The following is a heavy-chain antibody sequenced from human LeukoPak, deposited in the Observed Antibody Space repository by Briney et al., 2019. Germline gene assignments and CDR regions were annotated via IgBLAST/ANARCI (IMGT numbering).Heavy chain of an antibody. V-gene: IGHV1-18*01. CDR1: GYTFTSYG. CDR3: ARPNYDFWSGVLNWFDP. CDR2: ISAYNGNT. D-gene: IGHD3-3*01. J-gene: IGHJ5*02. Sequence: EASVKVSCKASGYTFTSYGISWVRQAPGQGLEWMGWISAYNGNTNYAQKLQGRVTMTTDTSTSTAYMELRSLRSDDTAVYYCARPNYDFWSGVLNWFDPWGQGTLVTVSS.